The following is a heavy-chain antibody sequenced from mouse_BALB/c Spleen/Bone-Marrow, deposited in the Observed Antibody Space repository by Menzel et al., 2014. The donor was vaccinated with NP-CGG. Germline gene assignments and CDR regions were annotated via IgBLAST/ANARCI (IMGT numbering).Heavy chain of an antibody. D-gene: IGHD2-2*01. Sequence: DVQLVESGAELVKPGASVKLSCTASGFNIKDTYMHWVKQRPEQGLEWIGRIDPANGNTKYGPKFQGKATITADTSSNTAYLQLSSLTSEDTAVYYCARWLPLAYWGQGTLVTVSA. CDR1: GFNIKDTY. J-gene: IGHJ3*01. CDR3: ARWLPLAY. CDR2: IDPANGNT. V-gene: IGHV14-3*02.